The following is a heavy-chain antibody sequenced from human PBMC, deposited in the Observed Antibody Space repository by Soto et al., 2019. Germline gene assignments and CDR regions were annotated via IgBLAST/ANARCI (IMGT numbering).Heavy chain of an antibody. V-gene: IGHV1-2*02. Sequence: QVQLVQSGAEVKKPGASVKVYCKTSGYTFTGYYIHWIRQAPGQGLEWMGWINPNSGDTNYSQDFQGRVTMTSDTPFTTAYVELTRLTSDDTAAYYCSRREKWLEIFDYWGQGTLVTVSS. J-gene: IGHJ4*02. CDR1: GYTFTGYY. CDR3: SRREKWLEIFDY. CDR2: INPNSGDT. D-gene: IGHD6-19*01.